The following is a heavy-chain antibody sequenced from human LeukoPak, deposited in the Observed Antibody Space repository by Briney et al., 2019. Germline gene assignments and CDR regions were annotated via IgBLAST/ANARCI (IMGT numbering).Heavy chain of an antibody. D-gene: IGHD3-9*01. J-gene: IGHJ4*02. CDR3: ARSFYDILIGYYQYFDY. CDR1: GFTFDDYA. CDR2: IYRDGSS. V-gene: IGHV3-66*01. Sequence: QPGGSLRLSCAASGFTFDDYAMHWVRQAPGKGLEWVSVIYRDGSSYYAESVKGRFTISRDNSKNTLYIQMNSLRAEDTAVYYCARSFYDILIGYYQYFDYWGQGTLVTVSS.